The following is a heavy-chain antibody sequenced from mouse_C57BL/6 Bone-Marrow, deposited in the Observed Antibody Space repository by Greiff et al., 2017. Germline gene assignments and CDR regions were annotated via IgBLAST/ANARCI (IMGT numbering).Heavy chain of an antibody. CDR1: GYTFTDYE. CDR2: IDPETGGT. CDR3: ARGYGEGYFDY. J-gene: IGHJ2*01. Sequence: VKLMESGAELVRPGASVTLSCKASGYTFTDYEMHWVKQTPVHGLEWIGAIDPETGGTAYNEKFKSKATLTVDTSSSTAYMQLSSLTSEDSAVYYCARGYGEGYFDYWGQGTTLTVSS. V-gene: IGHV1-15*01. D-gene: IGHD1-1*01.